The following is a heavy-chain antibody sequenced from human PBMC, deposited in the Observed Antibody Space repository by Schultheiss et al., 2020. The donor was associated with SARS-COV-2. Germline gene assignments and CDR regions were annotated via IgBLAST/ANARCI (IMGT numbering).Heavy chain of an antibody. V-gene: IGHV1-18*04. CDR3: ARDLGNDDPLGWHY. D-gene: IGHD1-1*01. Sequence: GESLKISCKASGYTFTSYGISWVRQAPGQGLEWMGWISAYNGNTNYAQNLQGRVTMPRDTSTSTVYTELSLRSEDTAVYYCARDLGNDDPLGWHYWGQGTLVTVSS. J-gene: IGHJ4*02. CDR1: GYTFTSYG. CDR2: ISAYNGNT.